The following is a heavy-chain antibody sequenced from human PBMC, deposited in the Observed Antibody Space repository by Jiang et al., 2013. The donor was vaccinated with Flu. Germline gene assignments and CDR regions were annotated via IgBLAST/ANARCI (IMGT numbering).Heavy chain of an antibody. CDR2: IDPNTGGT. V-gene: IGHV1-2*06. Sequence: SGAEVKKPGASVKVSCKTSGYTFTGYYMHWVRQAAGQGLEWMGRIDPNTGGTDYAQNFQGRVTMTRDTSITTAYMELSRLRSDDTAVYYCARESSTDWNYNYWGQGTLVTVSS. CDR1: GYTFTGYY. D-gene: IGHD1-7*01. J-gene: IGHJ4*02. CDR3: ARESSTDWNYNY.